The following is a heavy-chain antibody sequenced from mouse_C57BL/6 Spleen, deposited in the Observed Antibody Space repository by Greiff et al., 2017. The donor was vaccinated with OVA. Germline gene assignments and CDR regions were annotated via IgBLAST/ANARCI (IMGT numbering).Heavy chain of an antibody. Sequence: QVQLQQSGAELVRPGASVTLSCKASGYTFTDYEMHWVKQTPVHGLEWIGAIDPETGGTAYNQKFKGKAILTADKSSSTAYMELRSLTSEDSAVYYCTRYYYGSSYGDYWGQGTTLTVSS. CDR1: GYTFTDYE. V-gene: IGHV1-15*01. D-gene: IGHD1-1*01. J-gene: IGHJ2*01. CDR3: TRYYYGSSYGDY. CDR2: IDPETGGT.